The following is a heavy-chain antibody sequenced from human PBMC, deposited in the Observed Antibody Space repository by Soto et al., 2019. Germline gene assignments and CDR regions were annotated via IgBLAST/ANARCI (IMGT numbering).Heavy chain of an antibody. Sequence: QVQLEQSGPEVKRPGTSVKVSCKASGGAFGRYSVSWVRQAPGQGLEWIGGVIPAFNTSNYSLKFQGRVAIFADLSTSTVFMELRSLRSEDTALYYSARGDEMTAVTIFEYWGQGTLVTVSS. J-gene: IGHJ4*02. D-gene: IGHD4-17*01. CDR3: ARGDEMTAVTIFEY. CDR2: VIPAFNTS. CDR1: GGAFGRYS. V-gene: IGHV1-69*01.